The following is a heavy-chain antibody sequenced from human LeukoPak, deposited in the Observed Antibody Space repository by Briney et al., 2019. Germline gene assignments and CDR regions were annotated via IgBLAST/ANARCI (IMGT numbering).Heavy chain of an antibody. Sequence: GESLEIPFKASGYSFPDYWIGWVRQSPGKGPEWMGIIYPGGTETRYSPSFQGQVTISADKSISTAYLQWSSLKASDIAMYYCARADQLRWFGDPRRPYYYGMDVWGQGTTVTVSS. J-gene: IGHJ6*02. CDR1: GYSFPDYW. CDR2: IYPGGTET. D-gene: IGHD3-10*01. CDR3: ARADQLRWFGDPRRPYYYGMDV. V-gene: IGHV5-51*01.